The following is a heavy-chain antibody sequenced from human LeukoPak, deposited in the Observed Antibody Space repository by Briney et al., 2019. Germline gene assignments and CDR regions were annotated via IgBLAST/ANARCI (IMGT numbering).Heavy chain of an antibody. CDR3: AGNVASPYYYYMDV. D-gene: IGHD6-6*01. CDR1: GYTFTGYY. V-gene: IGHV1-2*02. Sequence: ASVKVSCKASGYTFTGYYMHWVRQAPGQGLEWMGWINPNSGGTNYAQKFQGRVTMTRDTSISTAYMELSRLRSDDTAVYYCAGNVASPYYYYMDVWGKGTTVTISS. J-gene: IGHJ6*03. CDR2: INPNSGGT.